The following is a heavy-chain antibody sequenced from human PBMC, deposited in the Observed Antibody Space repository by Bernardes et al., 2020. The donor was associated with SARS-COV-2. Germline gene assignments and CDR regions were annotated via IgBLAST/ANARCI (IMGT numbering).Heavy chain of an antibody. CDR3: ARVTQRTSYDSRNWFDP. CDR2: IYHSGTT. V-gene: IGHV4-4*02. Sequence: SETLSLTCAVSGGSISTNNWWTWVRQPPGKGLEWIGEIYHSGTTNYNPSLKSRVTISVDKSKSHFSLTLTSVTAADSAMYYCARVTQRTSYDSRNWFDPWGQGTLVAVSS. J-gene: IGHJ5*02. D-gene: IGHD3-3*01. CDR1: GGSISTNNW.